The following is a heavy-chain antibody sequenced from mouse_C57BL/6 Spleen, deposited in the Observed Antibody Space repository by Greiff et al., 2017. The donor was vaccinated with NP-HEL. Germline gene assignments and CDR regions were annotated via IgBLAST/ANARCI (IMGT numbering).Heavy chain of an antibody. Sequence: QVQLQQSGAELMKPGASVKLSCKATGYTFTGYWIEWVKQRPGHGLEWIVEILPGSGSTNYNEKFKGKATFTADTSSNTAYMQLSSLTTEDSAIYYCARGDYDRGGDYWGQGTSVTVSS. V-gene: IGHV1-9*01. D-gene: IGHD2-4*01. J-gene: IGHJ4*01. CDR2: ILPGSGST. CDR1: GYTFTGYW. CDR3: ARGDYDRGGDY.